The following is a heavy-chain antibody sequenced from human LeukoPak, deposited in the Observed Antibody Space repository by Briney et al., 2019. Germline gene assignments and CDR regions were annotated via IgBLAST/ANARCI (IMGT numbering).Heavy chain of an antibody. D-gene: IGHD1-26*01. CDR3: AESARVGATPPFDY. J-gene: IGHJ4*02. V-gene: IGHV3-33*06. CDR1: GFTFSSYG. CDR2: IWYDGSNK. Sequence: GGSLRLSCAASGFTFSSYGMHWVRQAPGKGLEWVAVIWYDGSNKYYADSVKGRFTISRDNSKNTLYLQMNSLRAEDTAVYYCAESARVGATPPFDYWGQGTLVTVSS.